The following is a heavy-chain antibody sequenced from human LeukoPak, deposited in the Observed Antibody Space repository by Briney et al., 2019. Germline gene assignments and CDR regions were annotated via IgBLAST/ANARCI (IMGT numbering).Heavy chain of an antibody. D-gene: IGHD2-2*01. Sequence: SETLSLACTVSGGSISSYYWSWIRQPPGKGLEWIGYIYYSGSTNYNPSLKSRVTISVDTSKNQFSLKLSSVTAADTAVYYCASAHLTRYYFDYWGQGTLVTVSS. CDR1: GGSISSYY. CDR3: ASAHLTRYYFDY. J-gene: IGHJ4*02. V-gene: IGHV4-59*12. CDR2: IYYSGST.